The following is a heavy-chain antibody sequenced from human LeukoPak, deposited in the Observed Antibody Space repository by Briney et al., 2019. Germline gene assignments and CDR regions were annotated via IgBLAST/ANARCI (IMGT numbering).Heavy chain of an antibody. J-gene: IGHJ4*02. V-gene: IGHV4-39*07. CDR3: ARVVGATQLDY. CDR2: MFHSGTT. CDR1: GDSISSGGHY. D-gene: IGHD1-26*01. Sequence: KPSETLSLTCTVSGDSISSGGHYWSWIRQRPGEGLEWIGNMFHSGTTAYNPSLKSRVTISKDTSKNQFSLNLRFVTAADTAVYYCARVVGATQLDYWGQGILVTVSS.